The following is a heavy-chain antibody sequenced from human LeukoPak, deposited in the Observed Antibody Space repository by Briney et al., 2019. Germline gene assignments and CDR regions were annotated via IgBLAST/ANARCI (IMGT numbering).Heavy chain of an antibody. D-gene: IGHD6-13*01. V-gene: IGHV1-69*04. Sequence: SVNVSCKASGGTFSSYAIGWVRQAPGQGLEWMGRIIPILGIANYAQKFQVRVTITADKSTSTAYVELSSLRSEDTAVYYCARDQVAGIAAAGTPFDYWGQGTLVTVSS. CDR2: IIPILGIA. CDR3: ARDQVAGIAAAGTPFDY. J-gene: IGHJ4*02. CDR1: GGTFSSYA.